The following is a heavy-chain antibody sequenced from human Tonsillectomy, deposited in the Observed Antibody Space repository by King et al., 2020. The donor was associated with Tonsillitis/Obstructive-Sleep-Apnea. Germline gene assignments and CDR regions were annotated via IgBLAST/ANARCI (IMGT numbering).Heavy chain of an antibody. CDR1: GYTFTSYG. J-gene: IGHJ4*02. D-gene: IGHD3-22*01. Sequence: QLVQSGAEVXKXGASVXXSCKXSGYTFTSYGISWVXXAPGQGLEWMAWISAHNGHTNYAQNLQGRVTMTTDTSTSTAYMELRSLRSDETAGYYCARDSMSHYYDSSGYYTFNYWGQGTLVTVSS. CDR2: ISAHNGHT. CDR3: ARDSMSHYYDSSGYYTFNY. V-gene: IGHV1-18*01.